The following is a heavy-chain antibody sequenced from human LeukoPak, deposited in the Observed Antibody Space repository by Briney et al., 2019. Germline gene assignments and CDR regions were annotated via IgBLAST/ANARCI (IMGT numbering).Heavy chain of an antibody. CDR2: ISSSSSTI. J-gene: IGHJ6*03. CDR1: GFTFSSYS. CDR3: ARGPDCTNGVCYGSNQYYYYYYYMDV. D-gene: IGHD2-8*01. Sequence: PGGSLRLSCAASGFTFSSYSMNWVRQAPGKGLEWVSYISSSSSTIYYADSVKGRFTISRDNAKNSLYLQMNSLRAEDTAVYYCARGPDCTNGVCYGSNQYYYYYYYMDVWGKGTTVTVSS. V-gene: IGHV3-48*01.